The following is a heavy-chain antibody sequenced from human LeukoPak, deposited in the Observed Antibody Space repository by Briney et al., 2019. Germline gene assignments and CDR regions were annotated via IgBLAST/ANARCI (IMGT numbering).Heavy chain of an antibody. Sequence: PGGSLRLSCAASGFTINSYNINWVRQAPGKGLEWVSYISSRSSTIYYADSLKGRFAISRDNAKNSLYLQMNSLRAEDTAVYYCARENHGSFDYWGQGTLVAVSS. CDR2: ISSRSSTI. CDR1: GFTINSYN. CDR3: ARENHGSFDY. J-gene: IGHJ4*02. D-gene: IGHD3-10*01. V-gene: IGHV3-48*04.